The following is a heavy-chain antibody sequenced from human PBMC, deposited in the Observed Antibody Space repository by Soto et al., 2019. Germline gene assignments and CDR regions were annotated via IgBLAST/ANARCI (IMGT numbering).Heavy chain of an antibody. J-gene: IGHJ4*02. D-gene: IGHD6-19*01. CDR3: VNSYAARGWYEGSDY. V-gene: IGHV3-7*03. Sequence: PGGSLRLSCAASGFTFRSAGMSWVRLPPGNGLEWVANIKDDGSETYYVDSVKGRFTISRDNAKNSLYLQMNSLRVEDTAVYYCVNSYAARGWYEGSDYWGRGTVVTVSS. CDR1: GFTFRSAG. CDR2: IKDDGSET.